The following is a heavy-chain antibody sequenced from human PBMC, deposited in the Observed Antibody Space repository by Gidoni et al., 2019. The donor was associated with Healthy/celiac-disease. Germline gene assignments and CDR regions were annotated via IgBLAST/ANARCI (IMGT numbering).Heavy chain of an antibody. Sequence: QVQLVESGGGVVQPGRSLRLSCAASGFTFSSYGMHWVRQAPGKGPEGWAVIWYNGSNKYYADSVKGRFTISRDNSKNTLYLQMNSLRAEDTAVYYCARDLTYYYDSSGYYGLDYWGQGTLVTVSS. D-gene: IGHD3-22*01. V-gene: IGHV3-33*01. CDR1: GFTFSSYG. CDR2: IWYNGSNK. CDR3: ARDLTYYYDSSGYYGLDY. J-gene: IGHJ4*02.